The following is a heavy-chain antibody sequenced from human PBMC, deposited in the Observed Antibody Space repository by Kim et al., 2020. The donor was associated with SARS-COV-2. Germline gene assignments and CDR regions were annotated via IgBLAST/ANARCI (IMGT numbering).Heavy chain of an antibody. CDR3: ARWGYYYGSGSYEY. CDR1: GGSFSGYY. CDR2: INHSGST. D-gene: IGHD3-10*01. V-gene: IGHV4-34*01. Sequence: SETLSLTCAVYGGSFSGYYWSWIRQPPGKGLEWIGEINHSGSTNYNPSLKSRVTISVDTSKNQFSLKLSSVTAADTAVYYCARWGYYYGSGSYEYWGQGTLVTVSS. J-gene: IGHJ4*02.